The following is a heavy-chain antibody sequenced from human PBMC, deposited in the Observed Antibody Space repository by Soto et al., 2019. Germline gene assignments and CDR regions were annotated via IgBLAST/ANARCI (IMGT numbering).Heavy chain of an antibody. CDR1: GFTFRGHA. V-gene: IGHV3-23*01. CDR3: AKGSGYFYVDYFDY. CDR2: ISGRGDSS. D-gene: IGHD5-12*01. Sequence: EVQLLESGGGLEQPGGSLRLACEASGFTFRGHAMSWVRQAPGKGLEWVSVISGRGDSSSYADSVKGRFIIIRDNSKSTLYLQMNSLRAEDTAVYFCAKGSGYFYVDYFDYWGQGIWVTVSS. J-gene: IGHJ4*02.